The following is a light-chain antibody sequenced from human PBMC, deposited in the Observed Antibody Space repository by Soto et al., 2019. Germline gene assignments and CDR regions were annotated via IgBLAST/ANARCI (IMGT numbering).Light chain of an antibody. V-gene: IGKV3-20*01. Sequence: EIVFTQSPSTLSLSPGEGGTLSCRGSQSVGGTFLAGYQQKGGQAPRLLIHGASNRATGIPDRFSGSGSGTDFTLTISRLEPEDFAVYYCQQYGGSTRTFGQGTKVDIK. J-gene: IGKJ1*01. CDR3: QQYGGSTRT. CDR2: GAS. CDR1: QSVGGTF.